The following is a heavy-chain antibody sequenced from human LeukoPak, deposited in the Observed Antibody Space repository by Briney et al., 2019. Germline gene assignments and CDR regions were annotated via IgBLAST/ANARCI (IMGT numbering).Heavy chain of an antibody. CDR1: GFTFSSYR. J-gene: IGHJ4*02. CDR2: ISSSRSYI. Sequence: GGSLRLSCAASGFTFSSYRMNWVRQAPGKGLEGVSPISSSRSYIYYADSVKGRFTISSDNAKNSLYLQMDSLRAVDTSVYHCARDSRTQYYFDYWGQGTLVTVSS. D-gene: IGHD1-7*01. CDR3: ARDSRTQYYFDY. V-gene: IGHV3-21*01.